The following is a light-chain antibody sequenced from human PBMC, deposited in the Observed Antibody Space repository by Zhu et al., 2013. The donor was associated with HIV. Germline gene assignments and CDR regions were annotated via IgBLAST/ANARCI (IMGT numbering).Light chain of an antibody. CDR3: QQYGSSPT. CDR1: QPVRRDY. CDR2: GTS. J-gene: IGKJ2*01. V-gene: IGKV3-20*01. Sequence: EIVLTQPPGTLSLSPGERLTLSCRTSQPVRRDYLAWYQQKPGQAPRLLIYGTSIRATGISDRFSGSGSGTDFTLTINRLEPEDFAVYYCQQYGSSPTFGQGTKLEIK.